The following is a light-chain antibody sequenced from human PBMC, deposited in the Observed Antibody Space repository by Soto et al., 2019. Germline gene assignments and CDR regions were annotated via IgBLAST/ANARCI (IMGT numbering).Light chain of an antibody. CDR1: QNVLYSSNNKNY. CDR3: LQYYIMYT. V-gene: IGKV4-1*01. Sequence: DIVLTQSPDSLAVSLGERATINCRSSQNVLYSSNNKNYLAWYQQKPGQPPKLHFYWASTRESGVPDRFSGSGYGTDFTLTISSLQAEDVAVYYCLQYYIMYTFGQGTKLEIK. J-gene: IGKJ2*01. CDR2: WAS.